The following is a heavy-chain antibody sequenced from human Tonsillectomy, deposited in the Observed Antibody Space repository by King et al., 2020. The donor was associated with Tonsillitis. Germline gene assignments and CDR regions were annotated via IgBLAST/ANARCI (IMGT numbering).Heavy chain of an antibody. Sequence: QLVQSGGGLVQPGGSLRLSCAASGFTFSSYWMSWVRQAPGKGLEWVANIKQDGSEKYYVDSVKGRFTISRDNAKKSLYLQMNSLRAEDTAVYYCARARGCGSSSCHNFDYWGQGTLVTVSS. J-gene: IGHJ4*02. CDR1: GFTFSSYW. D-gene: IGHD6-13*01. V-gene: IGHV3-7*01. CDR2: IKQDGSEK. CDR3: ARARGCGSSSCHNFDY.